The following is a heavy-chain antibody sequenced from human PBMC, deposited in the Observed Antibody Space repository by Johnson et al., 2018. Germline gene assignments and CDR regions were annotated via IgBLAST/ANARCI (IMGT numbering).Heavy chain of an antibody. CDR3: ARDHKVLGSYYYYSGMDV. V-gene: IGHV3-33*01. J-gene: IGHJ6*02. CDR1: GFTFSSYG. CDR2: IWYDGSNK. Sequence: VQLVESGGGVVQPGRSLRLSCAASGFTFSSYGMHWVRQAPGKGLEWVAVIWYDGSNKYYADSVKGRFAISRDNSKNTLYWQMNSLRAEDTAVYYWARDHKVLGSYYYYSGMDVWGQGTTVTVSS. D-gene: IGHD4/OR15-4a*01.